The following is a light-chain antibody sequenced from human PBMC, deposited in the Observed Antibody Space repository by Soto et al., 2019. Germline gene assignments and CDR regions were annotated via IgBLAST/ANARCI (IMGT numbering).Light chain of an antibody. J-gene: IGLJ1*01. Sequence: QSALTQPASVSGSPGQSITISCTGTSSDVGGYNYVSWYQHHPGKAPKLIIYDVTNRPSGVSNPFSGSKSGNTASLTISGLQPEDEADYYCSSYTTSNTRQIVFVTGTKVTV. CDR3: SSYTTSNTRQIV. CDR1: SSDVGGYNY. CDR2: DVT. V-gene: IGLV2-14*03.